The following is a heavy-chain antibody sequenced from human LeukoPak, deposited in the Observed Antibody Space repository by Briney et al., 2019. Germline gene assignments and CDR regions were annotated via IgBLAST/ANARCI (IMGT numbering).Heavy chain of an antibody. J-gene: IGHJ3*01. D-gene: IGHD2-21*02. CDR3: ARDWAFAYCGGDCYSV. CDR2: ISSSSSYI. Sequence: GGSLRLSCAASGFTFSSYSMDWVRQAPGKGLEWVSSISSSSSYIYYGDSVKGRFTISRDNAKNSLYLQMNSLRAEDTAVYYCARDWAFAYCGGDCYSVWGQGTMVTVSS. CDR1: GFTFSSYS. V-gene: IGHV3-21*01.